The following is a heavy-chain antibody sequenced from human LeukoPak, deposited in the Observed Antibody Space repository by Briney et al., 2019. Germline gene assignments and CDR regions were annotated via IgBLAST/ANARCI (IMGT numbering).Heavy chain of an antibody. CDR1: GFTVSSNY. Sequence: GGSLRLSCAASGFTVSSNYMSWVRQAPGKGLEWVSVIYSGGSTYYADSVKGRLTISRDNSKNTLYLQMNSLRAEDTAVYYCATRDYYDSSGYSDAFDIWGQGTMVTVSS. CDR2: IYSGGST. V-gene: IGHV3-66*02. J-gene: IGHJ3*02. CDR3: ATRDYYDSSGYSDAFDI. D-gene: IGHD3-22*01.